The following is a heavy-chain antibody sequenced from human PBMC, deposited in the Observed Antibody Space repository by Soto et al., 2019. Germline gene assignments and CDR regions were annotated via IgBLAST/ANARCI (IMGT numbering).Heavy chain of an antibody. D-gene: IGHD3-3*01. CDR2: IYWDDDK. CDR3: AHMVSRQYDFWSDGMDV. J-gene: IGHJ6*02. Sequence: SGPTLVNPTRTRTLTWTFSGFSLSTSGVGVGWIRQPPGRALEWLALIYWDDDKRYSPSLKSRLTITKDTSKNQVVLTMTNMDPVDTATYYCAHMVSRQYDFWSDGMDVWGQGTTVTVSS. V-gene: IGHV2-5*02. CDR1: GFSLSTSGVG.